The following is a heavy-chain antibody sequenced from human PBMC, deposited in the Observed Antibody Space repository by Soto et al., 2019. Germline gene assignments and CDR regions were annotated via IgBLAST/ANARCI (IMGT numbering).Heavy chain of an antibody. D-gene: IGHD2-2*01. J-gene: IGHJ3*02. CDR2: IYYSGST. CDR1: GGSISSYY. V-gene: IGHV4-59*08. Sequence: NPSETLSLTCTVSGGSISSYYWSWIRQPPGKGLEWIGYIYYSGSTNYNPSLKSRVTISVDTSKNQFSLKLSSVTAADTAVYYCARGSSASIVVVPAASDSFDIWGQGTMVTVSS. CDR3: ARGSSASIVVVPAASDSFDI.